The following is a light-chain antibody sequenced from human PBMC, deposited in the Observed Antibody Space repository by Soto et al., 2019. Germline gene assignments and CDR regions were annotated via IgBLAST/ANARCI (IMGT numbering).Light chain of an antibody. CDR3: QQYNDLMDT. CDR1: QSVSSN. V-gene: IGKV3-15*01. Sequence: EIVMTQSPATLSVSPGERVTLSCRASQSVSSNLAWYQHRPGQAPRLLIYGASTRATAIPARFSGSGSGTEFTLNISSLQSEDFAVYYCQQYNDLMDTFGQGTKLEIK. CDR2: GAS. J-gene: IGKJ2*01.